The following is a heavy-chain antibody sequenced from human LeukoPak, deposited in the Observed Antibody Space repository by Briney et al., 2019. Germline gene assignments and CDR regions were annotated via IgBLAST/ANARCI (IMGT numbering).Heavy chain of an antibody. V-gene: IGHV1-69*13. Sequence: SVKVSCKASGYTFTGYYMHWVRQAPGQGLEWMGGIIPIFGTANYAQKFQGRVTITADESTSTAYMELSSLRSEDTAVYYCARGTGYYDILTGYPYYFDYWGQGTLVTVSS. CDR2: IIPIFGTA. CDR3: ARGTGYYDILTGYPYYFDY. D-gene: IGHD3-9*01. CDR1: GYTFTGYY. J-gene: IGHJ4*02.